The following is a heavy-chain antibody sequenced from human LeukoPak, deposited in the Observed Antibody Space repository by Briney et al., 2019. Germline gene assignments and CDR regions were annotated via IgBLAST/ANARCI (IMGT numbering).Heavy chain of an antibody. J-gene: IGHJ4*02. CDR2: ISGSGGST. D-gene: IGHD6-13*01. CDR3: AKDQKSIAATGYDY. Sequence: PGGSLRLSCAASGXTFSNYAMSWVRQGPGKGLEWVSTISGSGGSTHYADSVKGRFTISRDNSKNTLFLQMNSLRADDTAVYFCAKDQKSIAATGYDYWGQGTLVTVSS. CDR1: GXTFSNYA. V-gene: IGHV3-23*01.